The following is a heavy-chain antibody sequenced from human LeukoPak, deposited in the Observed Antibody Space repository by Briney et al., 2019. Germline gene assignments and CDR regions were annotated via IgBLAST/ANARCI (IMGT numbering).Heavy chain of an antibody. CDR3: ARQTHYIDY. CDR2: INIDGSTT. Sequence: GGSLRLSCAASGFTFSKAWMTWVRQAPGKGLVWVSRINIDGSTTTYADSVKGRFTISRDNAKNTLSLQMNSLSAEDTAVYYCARQTHYIDYWGQGTLVTVSS. J-gene: IGHJ4*02. CDR1: GFTFSKAW. D-gene: IGHD2-2*02. V-gene: IGHV3-74*03.